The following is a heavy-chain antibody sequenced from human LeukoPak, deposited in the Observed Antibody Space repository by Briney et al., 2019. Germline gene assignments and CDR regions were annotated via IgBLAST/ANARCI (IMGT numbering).Heavy chain of an antibody. J-gene: IGHJ4*02. D-gene: IGHD3-16*01. CDR1: GFNFRDHW. CDR3: ARDSPMGSF. Sequence: GGSLRLSCAVSGFNFRDHWMDWVRQAPGKGLEWVGHIKNDGSESYYVDSLKGRFSISRDNTNNALYLQMNSLRAEDTAVYYCARDSPMGSFWGQGTLVTVSS. V-gene: IGHV3-7*01. CDR2: IKNDGSES.